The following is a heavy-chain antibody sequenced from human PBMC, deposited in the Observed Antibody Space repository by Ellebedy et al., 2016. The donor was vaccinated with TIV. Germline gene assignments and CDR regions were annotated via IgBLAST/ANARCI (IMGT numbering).Heavy chain of an antibody. CDR3: ARDHGRVLTGYYKRYYGMDV. CDR2: IYYSGST. Sequence: MPGGSLRLSCTVSGGSISSYYWTWIRQPPGKGLEWIGYIYYSGSTNYNPSLKSRVTISVDTSKNQFSLKLSSVTAADTAVYYCARDHGRVLTGYYKRYYGMDVWGQGTTVTVSS. D-gene: IGHD3-9*01. V-gene: IGHV4-59*12. J-gene: IGHJ6*02. CDR1: GGSISSYY.